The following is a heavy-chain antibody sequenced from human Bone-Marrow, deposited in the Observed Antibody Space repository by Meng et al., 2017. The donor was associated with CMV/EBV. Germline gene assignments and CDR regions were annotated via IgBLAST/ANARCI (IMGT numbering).Heavy chain of an antibody. V-gene: IGHV3-7*03. CDR3: AKQLREYQFMFDS. CDR2: IKQDGSEK. D-gene: IGHD2-2*01. Sequence: GESLKISCAASGFTFSSYWMSWVRQAPGKGLEWVANIKQDGSEKYYVDSVKGRFTISRDNAKNSLYLQMNSLRAEDTAVYHCAKQLREYQFMFDSWGQGTLVTVSS. J-gene: IGHJ4*02. CDR1: GFTFSSYW.